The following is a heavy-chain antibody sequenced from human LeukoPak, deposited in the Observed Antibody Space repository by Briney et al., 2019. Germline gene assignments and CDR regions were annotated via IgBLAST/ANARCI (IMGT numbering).Heavy chain of an antibody. V-gene: IGHV1-69*05. CDR1: GGTFSSYA. CDR2: IIPIFGTA. CDR3: ARAYDFWTYMDV. J-gene: IGHJ6*03. D-gene: IGHD3-3*01. Sequence: ASEKVSCKASGGTFSSYAISWVRQAPGQGLEWMGGIIPIFGTANYAQKFQGRVTITTDESTSTAYMELSSLRSEDTAVYYCARAYDFWTYMDVWGKGTTVTVSS.